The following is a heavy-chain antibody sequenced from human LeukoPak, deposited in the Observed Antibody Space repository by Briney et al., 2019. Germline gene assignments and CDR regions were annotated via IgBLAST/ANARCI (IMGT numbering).Heavy chain of an antibody. V-gene: IGHV1-3*01. CDR2: INAGNGNT. CDR1: GYTFTSYA. Sequence: ASVKVSCKASGYTFTSYAMHWVHQAPGQRLEWMGWINAGNGNTKYSQKFQGRVTITRDTSASTAYMELSSLRSEDTAVYYCARADTAMANFDYWGQGTLVTVSS. J-gene: IGHJ4*02. D-gene: IGHD5-18*01. CDR3: ARADTAMANFDY.